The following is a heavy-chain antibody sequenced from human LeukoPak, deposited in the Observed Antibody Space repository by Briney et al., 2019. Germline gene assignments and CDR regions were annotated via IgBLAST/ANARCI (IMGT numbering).Heavy chain of an antibody. D-gene: IGHD3-22*01. CDR3: ARSWDSSGYYDF. CDR2: IEQDASEK. CDR1: GFTFSSYS. J-gene: IGHJ4*02. Sequence: GGSLRLSCAASGFTFSSYSMNWVRQAPGEGLEWVANIEQDASEKYYVDSVKGRFTISRDNAKNSLYLQMNSLRAEDTAVYYCARSWDSSGYYDFWGQGTLVTVSS. V-gene: IGHV3-7*01.